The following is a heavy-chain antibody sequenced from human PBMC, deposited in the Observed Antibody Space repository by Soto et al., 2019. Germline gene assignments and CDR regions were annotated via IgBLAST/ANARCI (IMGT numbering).Heavy chain of an antibody. CDR1: GYSFTSYG. Sequence: ASVKVSCQASGYSFTSYGISWVRQAPGQGLEWMGWISAYNGNTNYAQKLQGRVTMTTDTSTSTAYMELRSLRSEDTAVYYCARDSRRYCTNGVCYGYWGQGTLVTVSS. CDR2: ISAYNGNT. V-gene: IGHV1-18*01. J-gene: IGHJ4*02. D-gene: IGHD2-8*01. CDR3: ARDSRRYCTNGVCYGY.